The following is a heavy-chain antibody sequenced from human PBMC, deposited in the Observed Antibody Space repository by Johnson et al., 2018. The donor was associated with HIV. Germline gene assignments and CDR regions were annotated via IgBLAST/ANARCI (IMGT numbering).Heavy chain of an antibody. D-gene: IGHD6-6*01. J-gene: IGHJ3*01. Sequence: QVQLVESGGGVVQPGRSLRLSCAASGFTFSSYGMHWVRQAPGKGLEWVAVIWYDGSNKYHADSVKGRFTISRDNSKNTLYLQMNSLRAEDTAVYFCARVVPYAFDLWGQGTMVTVSS. CDR2: IWYDGSNK. CDR3: ARVVPYAFDL. V-gene: IGHV3-33*08. CDR1: GFTFSSYG.